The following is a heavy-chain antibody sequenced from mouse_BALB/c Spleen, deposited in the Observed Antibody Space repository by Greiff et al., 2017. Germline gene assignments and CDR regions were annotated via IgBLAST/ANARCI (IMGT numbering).Heavy chain of an antibody. CDR3: ARDNNYYGNPYWYFDV. CDR2: SRNKANDYTT. CDR1: GFTFSDFY. V-gene: IGHV7-1*02. J-gene: IGHJ1*01. Sequence: EVKVVESGGGLVQPGGSLRLSCATSGFTFSDFYMEWVRQPPGKRLEWIAASRNKANDYTTEYSASVKGRFIVSRDTSQSILYLQMNALRAEDTAIYYCARDNNYYGNPYWYFDVWGAGTTVTVSS. D-gene: IGHD2-1*01.